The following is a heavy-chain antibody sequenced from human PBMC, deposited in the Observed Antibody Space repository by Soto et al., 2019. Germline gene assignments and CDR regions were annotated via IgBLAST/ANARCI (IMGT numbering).Heavy chain of an antibody. CDR1: GGSISTTNW. CDR2: ILHIGST. CDR3: ASGFDSDGLYNGGHP. V-gene: IGHV4-4*02. D-gene: IGHD3-22*01. J-gene: IGHJ5*02. Sequence: VQLQESGPGLVKPSGTLSLTCTVSGGSISTTNWWSWVRQSPGKGLEWIGEILHIGSTNYNPSLRSRFTISIDTSKNQFSLRLSSVTAADTAVYYCASGFDSDGLYNGGHPCGQGTLVSVSS.